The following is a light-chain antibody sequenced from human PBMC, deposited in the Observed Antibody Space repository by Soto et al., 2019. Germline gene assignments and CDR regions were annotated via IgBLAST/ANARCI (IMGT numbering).Light chain of an antibody. V-gene: IGKV4-1*01. CDR3: QQYFDSPVT. CDR2: WAS. CDR1: QSVLYTSSNRNF. Sequence: DIVLTQSPDALAVSLGERATVKCKSSQSVLYTSSNRNFLAWYQQKPGQPPKVLIYWASTRETGVPDRFSGSGSGTDFTLTISSLQAEDVAVYYCQQYFDSPVTFGGGTKVDIK. J-gene: IGKJ4*01.